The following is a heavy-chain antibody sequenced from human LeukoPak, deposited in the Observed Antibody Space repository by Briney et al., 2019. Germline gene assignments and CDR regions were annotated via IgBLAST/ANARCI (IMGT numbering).Heavy chain of an antibody. V-gene: IGHV1-69*13. Sequence: SVKVSCKASGYTFTSYAISWVRQAPGQGLEWMGGIIPIFGTANYAQKFQGRVTITADESTSTAYMELSSLRSEDTAVYYCARLYSYGTGRFDYWGQGTLVTVSS. D-gene: IGHD5-18*01. J-gene: IGHJ4*02. CDR2: IIPIFGTA. CDR1: GYTFTSYA. CDR3: ARLYSYGTGRFDY.